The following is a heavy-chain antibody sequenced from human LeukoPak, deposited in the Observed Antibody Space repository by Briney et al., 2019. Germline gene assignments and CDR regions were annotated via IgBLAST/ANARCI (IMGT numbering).Heavy chain of an antibody. Sequence: SETLSLTCAVYGGSFSGYYWSWIRQPPGKGLEWIGEINHSGSTNYNPSLKSRVTISVDTSKNQFSLKLSSVTAADTAVYYCARQSSSSWNYYYYMDVWGKGTTVTISS. CDR1: GGSFSGYY. CDR3: ARQSSSSWNYYYYMDV. V-gene: IGHV4-34*01. CDR2: INHSGST. J-gene: IGHJ6*03. D-gene: IGHD6-13*01.